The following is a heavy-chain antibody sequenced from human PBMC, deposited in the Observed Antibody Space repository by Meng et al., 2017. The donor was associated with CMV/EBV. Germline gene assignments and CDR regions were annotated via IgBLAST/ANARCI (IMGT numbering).Heavy chain of an antibody. CDR2: IYTSGST. D-gene: IGHD5-18*01. Sequence: VQLQESAPGLVEPSENLSLTCTVSGGSISSYYWSWIRQPAGKGLEWIGRIYTSGSTNYNPSLKSRVTMSVDTSKNQFSLKLSSVTAADTAVYYCARHGDTAMVVGIDYWGQGTLVTVSS. V-gene: IGHV4-4*07. CDR1: GGSISSYY. CDR3: ARHGDTAMVVGIDY. J-gene: IGHJ4*02.